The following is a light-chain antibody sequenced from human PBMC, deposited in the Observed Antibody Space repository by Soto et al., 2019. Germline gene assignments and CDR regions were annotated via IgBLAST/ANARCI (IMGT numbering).Light chain of an antibody. CDR1: QSGSSSY. CDR2: GAS. J-gene: IGKJ2*01. V-gene: IGKV3-20*01. CDR3: QQYGSSPFT. Sequence: EIVLTQSPGTLSLSPGERATLSCRASQSGSSSYLAWYQQKPGQAPRLLIYGASSRATGIPDRFSGSGSGTDLTLTISRLEPEDFAVYYCQQYGSSPFTFGQGTKLEIK.